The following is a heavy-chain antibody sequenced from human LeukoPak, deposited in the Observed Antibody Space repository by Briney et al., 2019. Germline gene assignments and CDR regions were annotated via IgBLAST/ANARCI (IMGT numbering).Heavy chain of an antibody. V-gene: IGHV3-48*01. J-gene: IGHJ4*02. D-gene: IGHD3-22*01. CDR2: ISSSSSTI. Sequence: GGSLRLSCAASGFTFSSYSMNWVRQAPGKGLEWVSYISSSSSTIYYADSVKGRFTISRDNAKNSLYLQMNSLRAEDTPVYYCARDSSHESKLYYYDSSGYYYLYYFDYWGQGTLVTVSS. CDR3: ARDSSHESKLYYYDSSGYYYLYYFDY. CDR1: GFTFSSYS.